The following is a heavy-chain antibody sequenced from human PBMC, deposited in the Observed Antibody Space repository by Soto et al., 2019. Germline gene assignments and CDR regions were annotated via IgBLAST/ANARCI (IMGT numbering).Heavy chain of an antibody. Sequence: GGSLRLSCAASGFNFNGFWMSWVRQAPGKGLEWVSAISEDGGSTYYVDSVKGRFTISRDNSRNTLYLQMNSLRAEDTAVYYCAKVVYDSSGYYLAIDYWGQGTLVTVSS. CDR1: GFNFNGFW. CDR2: ISEDGGST. V-gene: IGHV3-23*01. J-gene: IGHJ4*02. D-gene: IGHD3-22*01. CDR3: AKVVYDSSGYYLAIDY.